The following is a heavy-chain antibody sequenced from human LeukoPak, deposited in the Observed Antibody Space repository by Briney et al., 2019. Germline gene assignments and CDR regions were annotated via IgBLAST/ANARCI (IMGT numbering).Heavy chain of an antibody. CDR3: ASHPNAAAGLYYYYYMDV. V-gene: IGHV3-21*01. CDR1: GFTFSSYS. J-gene: IGHJ6*03. D-gene: IGHD6-13*01. Sequence: GGSLRLSCAASGFTFSSYSMNWVRQAPGKGLEWVPSISSSSSYIYYADSVKGRFTISRDNAKNSLYLQMNSLRAEDTAVYYCASHPNAAAGLYYYYYMDVWGKGTTVTVSS. CDR2: ISSSSSYI.